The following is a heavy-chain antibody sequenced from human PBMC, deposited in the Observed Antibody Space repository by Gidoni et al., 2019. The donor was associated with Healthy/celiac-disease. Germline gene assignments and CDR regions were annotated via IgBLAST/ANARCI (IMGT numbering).Heavy chain of an antibody. CDR1: GFTFSSYE. V-gene: IGHV3-48*03. Sequence: EVQLVESGGGLVQPGGSLSLSCAASGFTFSSYEMNWVRQAPGKGLEWVSYISSSGSTIYYADSVKGRFTISRDNAKNSVYLQMNSLRAEDTAVYYCARESGGSYFFDYWGQGTLVTVSS. CDR2: ISSSGSTI. J-gene: IGHJ4*02. CDR3: ARESGGSYFFDY. D-gene: IGHD1-26*01.